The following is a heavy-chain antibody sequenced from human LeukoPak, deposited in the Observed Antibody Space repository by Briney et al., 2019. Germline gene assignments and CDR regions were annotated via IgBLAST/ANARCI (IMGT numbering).Heavy chain of an antibody. CDR1: GYTLTSYG. CDR2: ISVYNGNT. V-gene: IGHV1-18*01. J-gene: IGHJ4*02. CDR3: ARDPDYHGSGSGIFEN. D-gene: IGHD3-10*01. Sequence: SVKVSCEASGYTLTSYGISWVRQAPRQGHEWMGWISVYNGNTNYAQKIQGRVTMTTDRSTSTAYMELRSLRSDDTAVYYCARDPDYHGSGSGIFENWGQGTLVAVSS.